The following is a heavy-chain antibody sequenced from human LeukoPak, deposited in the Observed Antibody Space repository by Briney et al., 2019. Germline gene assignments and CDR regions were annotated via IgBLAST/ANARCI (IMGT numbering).Heavy chain of an antibody. Sequence: PSETLSLTCTVAGGSISSYYWSWIRQPPGKGLEWIGYIYYSGSTNYNPSLKSRVTISVDTSKNQFSLKLSSVTAADTAVYYCARTYYYDSSGYSDWVDAFDIWGQGTMVTVFS. D-gene: IGHD3-22*01. CDR2: IYYSGST. J-gene: IGHJ3*02. CDR3: ARTYYYDSSGYSDWVDAFDI. CDR1: GGSISSYY. V-gene: IGHV4-59*01.